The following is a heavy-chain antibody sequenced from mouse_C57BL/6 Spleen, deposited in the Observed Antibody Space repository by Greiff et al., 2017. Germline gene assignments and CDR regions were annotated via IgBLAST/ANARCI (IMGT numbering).Heavy chain of an antibody. Sequence: QVHVKQSGAELVRPGASVKLSCKASGYTFTDYYINWVKQRPGQGLEWIARIYPGSGNTYYNEKFKGKATLTAEKSSSTAYMQLSSLTSEDSAVYFCARSGNYDYFDYWGQGTTLTVSS. CDR3: ARSGNYDYFDY. V-gene: IGHV1-76*01. CDR1: GYTFTDYY. D-gene: IGHD2-1*01. J-gene: IGHJ2*01. CDR2: IYPGSGNT.